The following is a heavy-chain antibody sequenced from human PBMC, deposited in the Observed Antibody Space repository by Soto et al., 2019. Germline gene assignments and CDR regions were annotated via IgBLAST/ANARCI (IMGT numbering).Heavy chain of an antibody. V-gene: IGHV4-61*01. CDR3: ASTTLIVGATTRSYYYYGMDV. CDR2: IYCSGST. D-gene: IGHD1-26*01. Sequence: SETLSLTCTVSGGSVSSGSYYWSWIRQPPGKGLEWIGYIYCSGSTNYNPSLKSRVTISVDTSKNQFSLKLSSVTAADTAVYYCASTTLIVGATTRSYYYYGMDVWGQGTTVTVSS. CDR1: GGSVSSGSYY. J-gene: IGHJ6*02.